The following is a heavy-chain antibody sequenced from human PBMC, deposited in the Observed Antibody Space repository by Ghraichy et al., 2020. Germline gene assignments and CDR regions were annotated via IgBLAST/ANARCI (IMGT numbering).Heavy chain of an antibody. CDR2: ISSSSSTI. J-gene: IGHJ4*02. D-gene: IGHD2-21*02. CDR3: ARDLAYCGGDCYSDY. CDR1: GFTFSSYS. V-gene: IGHV3-48*01. Sequence: LSLTCAASGFTFSSYSMNWVRQAPGKGLEWVSYISSSSSTIYYADSVKGRFTISRDNAKNSLHLQMNSLRAEDTAVYYCARDLAYCGGDCYSDYWGQGTLVTVSS.